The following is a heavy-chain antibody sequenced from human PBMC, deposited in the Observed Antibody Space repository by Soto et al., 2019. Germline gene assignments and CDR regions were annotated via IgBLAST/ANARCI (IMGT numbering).Heavy chain of an antibody. CDR3: ARSSSADLYDSSGYYYPFDY. Sequence: PSETLSLTCTVSGGSISSGNYYWSWIRQPPVKGLEWIGYIYYSGSTYYNPSLKSRVTISVDTSKNQFSMKLSSVTAADTAVYYCARSSSADLYDSSGYYYPFDYWGQGTLVSVSS. CDR1: GGSISSGNYY. V-gene: IGHV4-30-4*01. CDR2: IYYSGST. J-gene: IGHJ4*02. D-gene: IGHD3-22*01.